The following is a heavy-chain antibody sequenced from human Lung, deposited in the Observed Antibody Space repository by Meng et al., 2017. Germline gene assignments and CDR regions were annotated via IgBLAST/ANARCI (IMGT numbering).Heavy chain of an antibody. CDR2: TYYRSKWYN. D-gene: IGHD2-21*01. Sequence: QVHLQQSGPGLVKPSQTLSITCAIPGDTVSSNSAAWNWIRHSPSRGLEWLGRTYYRSKWYNGYAVSVRSRITINPDTSKNQFSLQLNSVTPEDTAVYYCARSQQLLDSWGQGTLVTVSS. CDR3: ARSQQLLDS. CDR1: GDTVSSNSAA. J-gene: IGHJ4*02. V-gene: IGHV6-1*01.